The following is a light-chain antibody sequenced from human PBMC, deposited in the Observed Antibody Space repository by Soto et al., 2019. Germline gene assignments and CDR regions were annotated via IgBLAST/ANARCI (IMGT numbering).Light chain of an antibody. CDR1: SSNIGRNT. J-gene: IGLJ1*01. Sequence: QSVLTQPPSASGTPGQRVTISCSESSSNIGRNTVNWYQQLPGTAPKLLIYTNNQRPSGVPDRFSGSKSGTSASLAISGLQSEDEADYYCAAWDDSLNGLYVFGNGTKVTVL. V-gene: IGLV1-44*01. CDR3: AAWDDSLNGLYV. CDR2: TNN.